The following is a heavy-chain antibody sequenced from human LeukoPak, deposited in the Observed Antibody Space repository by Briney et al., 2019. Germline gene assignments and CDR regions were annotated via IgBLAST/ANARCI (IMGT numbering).Heavy chain of an antibody. D-gene: IGHD3-22*01. CDR1: GGSISSGDYY. J-gene: IGHJ4*02. Sequence: SETLSLTCTVSGGSISSGDYYWSWIRQPPGKGLEWIGYIYYSGSTYYNPSLKSRVTISVDTSKNQFSLKLGSVTAADTAVYYCARGSDYYDSSGLNYFDYWGQGTLSPSPQ. CDR2: IYYSGST. V-gene: IGHV4-30-4*01. CDR3: ARGSDYYDSSGLNYFDY.